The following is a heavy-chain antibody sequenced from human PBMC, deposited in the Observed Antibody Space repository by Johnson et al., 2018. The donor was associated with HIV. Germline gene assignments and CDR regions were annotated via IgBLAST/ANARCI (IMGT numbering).Heavy chain of an antibody. V-gene: IGHV3-30-3*01. J-gene: IGHJ3*01. CDR2: ISYGGNKQ. D-gene: IGHD3-16*02. CDR3: ARDFGLGELSYETVDAFDF. CDR1: GFPFTNAW. Sequence: QMLLVESGGGLVKPGGSLRLSCRASGFPFTNAWMNWVRQDPGKGLEWVAVISYGGNKQYYVDSVEGRFTISRDNSKDTLYLQMNNLTTEDTAVYSCARDFGLGELSYETVDAFDFWGPGTLVTVSS.